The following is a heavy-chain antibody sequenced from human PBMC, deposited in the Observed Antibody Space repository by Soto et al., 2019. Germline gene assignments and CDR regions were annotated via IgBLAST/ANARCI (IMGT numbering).Heavy chain of an antibody. V-gene: IGHV3-9*01. D-gene: IGHD6-19*01. CDR2: IGWNSGSI. Sequence: PGGSLRLSCAASGFTFDDYAMHWVRQAPGKGLEWVSGIGWNSGSIGYADSVKGRFTISRDNAKNSLYLQMNSLRAEDTALYYCAKDLGPYIRGRAGGMDVWGQGTTVTVSS. CDR1: GFTFDDYA. J-gene: IGHJ6*02. CDR3: AKDLGPYIRGRAGGMDV.